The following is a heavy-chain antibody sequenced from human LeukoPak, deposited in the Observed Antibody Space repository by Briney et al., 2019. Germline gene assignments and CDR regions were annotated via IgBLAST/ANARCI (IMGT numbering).Heavy chain of an antibody. CDR3: ARDQTAAAGKGGDAFDI. J-gene: IGHJ3*02. Sequence: SETLSLTCTVSGGSISSYYWSWIRQPPGKGLEWIGYIYYSGSTNYNPSLKSRVTISVDTSKNQFSLKLSSVTAADTAVYYCARDQTAAAGKGGDAFDIWGQGTMVTVSS. CDR1: GGSISSYY. D-gene: IGHD6-13*01. V-gene: IGHV4-59*01. CDR2: IYYSGST.